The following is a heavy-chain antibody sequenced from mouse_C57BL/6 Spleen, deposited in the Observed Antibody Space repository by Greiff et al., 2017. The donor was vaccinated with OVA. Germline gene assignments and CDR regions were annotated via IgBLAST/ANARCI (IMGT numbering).Heavy chain of an antibody. V-gene: IGHV1-55*01. J-gene: IGHJ2*01. D-gene: IGHD1-1*01. CDR1: GYTFTSYW. CDR2: IYPGSGST. Sequence: LVESGAELVKPGASVKMSCKASGYTFTSYWITWVKQRPGQGLEWIGDIYPGSGSTNYNEKFKSKATLTVDTSSSTAYMQLSSLTSEDSAVYYCARSGITTVVEYYFDYWGQGTTLTVSS. CDR3: ARSGITTVVEYYFDY.